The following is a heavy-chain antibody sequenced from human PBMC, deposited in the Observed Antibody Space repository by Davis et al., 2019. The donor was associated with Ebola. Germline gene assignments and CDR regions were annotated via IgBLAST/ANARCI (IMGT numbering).Heavy chain of an antibody. V-gene: IGHV3-21*01. D-gene: IGHD3-10*01. Sequence: GGSLRLPCAASGFTFSNYDMNWVRQAPGKGLEWVASISSSSRSYIFYADSVKGRFTISRDNAKDSLYLQMSSLRVEDTAIYYCTRDLYGSGGDWFDPWGQGTLVTVSS. CDR3: TRDLYGSGGDWFDP. CDR1: GFTFSNYD. CDR2: ISSSSRSYI. J-gene: IGHJ5*02.